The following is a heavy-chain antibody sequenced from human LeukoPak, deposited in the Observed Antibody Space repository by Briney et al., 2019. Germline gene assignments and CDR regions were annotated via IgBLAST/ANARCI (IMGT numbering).Heavy chain of an antibody. CDR2: ITGSGGGT. CDR3: VKWGDYDVLTGYYDPDY. D-gene: IGHD3-9*01. CDR1: GFTFSNYA. Sequence: PGASLRLSCAASGFTFSNYAMSWVRQAPGKGLEWVSAITGSGGGTYYADSVKGRFTISRENSKNTLYLQVNSLRAEDTAVYYCVKWGDYDVLTGYYDPDYWGQGSLATVSS. J-gene: IGHJ4*02. V-gene: IGHV3-23*01.